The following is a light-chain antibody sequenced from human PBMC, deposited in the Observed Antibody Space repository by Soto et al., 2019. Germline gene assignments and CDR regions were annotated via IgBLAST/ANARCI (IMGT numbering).Light chain of an antibody. V-gene: IGLV2-11*01. CDR3: CSYAGSDTYV. Sequence: QSALTQPRSVSGSPGQSVTISCTGTSSDVGGYNYVSWYQQHPGKAPKLMIYDVSKRPSGVPDRFSGSKSGNTASLTISGLQADVDADYYCCSYAGSDTYVFGTGTKVTVL. CDR2: DVS. J-gene: IGLJ1*01. CDR1: SSDVGGYNY.